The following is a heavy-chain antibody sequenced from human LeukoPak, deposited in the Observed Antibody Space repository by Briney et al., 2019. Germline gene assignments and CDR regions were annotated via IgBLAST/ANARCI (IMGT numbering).Heavy chain of an antibody. CDR2: ISSNGGST. D-gene: IGHD6-19*01. V-gene: IGHV3-64D*06. J-gene: IGHJ3*02. CDR1: GFTFSSYA. CDR3: VTRGGNIAVAGTGAFDI. Sequence: GGSLRLSCSASGFTFSSYAMHWVHQAPGKGLEYVSAISSNGGSTYYADSVKGRFTISRDNSKNTLYLQMSSLRAEDTAVYYCVTRGGNIAVAGTGAFDIWGQGTMVTVSS.